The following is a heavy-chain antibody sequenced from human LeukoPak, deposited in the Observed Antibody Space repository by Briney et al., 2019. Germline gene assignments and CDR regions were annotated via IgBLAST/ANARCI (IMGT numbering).Heavy chain of an antibody. J-gene: IGHJ4*02. CDR2: ITWNSDDM. CDR1: GFTFDCYG. D-gene: IGHD2-15*01. V-gene: IGHV3-9*01. CDR3: VEDVVVIVAAKPGI. Sequence: PGRSLRLSCAASGFTFDCYGMYWVREAPGKGLEWVSGITWNSDDMAYADSVKGRFTISRDNAKNCLYLQMNSLRAEDTAVYYCVEDVVVIVAAKPGIWGQGTLVTVSS.